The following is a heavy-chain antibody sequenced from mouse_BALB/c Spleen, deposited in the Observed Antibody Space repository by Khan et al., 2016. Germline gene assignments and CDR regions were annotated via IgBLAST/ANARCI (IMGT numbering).Heavy chain of an antibody. CDR2: IYPSDTHA. Sequence: QVQLQQSGAELVRPGASVKLSCKASGYTFTNYWINWVKQRPGQGLEWFGNIYPSDTHANYNQKFKDKATLTVATSSSTAYMHLISPTSEDSAVYYCSRAITTIGSYYYAMNYWGQGTSVTVSS. CDR1: GYTFTNYW. D-gene: IGHD1-2*01. J-gene: IGHJ4*01. CDR3: SRAITTIGSYYYAMNY. V-gene: IGHV1-69*02.